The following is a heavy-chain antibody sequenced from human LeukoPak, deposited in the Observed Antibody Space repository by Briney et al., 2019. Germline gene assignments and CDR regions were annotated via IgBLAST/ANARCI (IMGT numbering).Heavy chain of an antibody. J-gene: IGHJ4*02. CDR1: GYSISSGYY. CDR3: ARLSSGDGVPLDY. V-gene: IGHV4-38-2*02. CDR2: IYHSGST. D-gene: IGHD6-19*01. Sequence: PSETLSLTCTVSGYSISSGYYWGWIRQPPGKGLEWIGSIYHSGSTYYNPSLKSRVTISVDTSKNQFSLELSSVTAADRAVYYCARLSSGDGVPLDYWGQGTLVTVSS.